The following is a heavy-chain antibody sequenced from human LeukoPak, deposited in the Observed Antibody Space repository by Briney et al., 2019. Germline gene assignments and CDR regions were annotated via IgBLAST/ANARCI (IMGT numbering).Heavy chain of an antibody. J-gene: IGHJ3*02. CDR2: IYYSGST. Sequence: PSETLSLTCTVSGGSISSYYWSWIRQPPGKGLEWIGYIYYSGSTNYNPSLKSRVTISVDTFKNQLSLKLSSVTAADTAVYYCVRVGWGLLRGHDAPDIWGQGTMVTVSS. CDR3: VRVGWGLLRGHDAPDI. V-gene: IGHV4-59*12. CDR1: GGSISSYY. D-gene: IGHD2-21*02.